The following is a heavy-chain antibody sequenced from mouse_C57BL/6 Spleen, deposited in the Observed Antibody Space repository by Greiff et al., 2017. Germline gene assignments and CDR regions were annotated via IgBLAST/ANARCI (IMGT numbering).Heavy chain of an antibody. D-gene: IGHD1-1*01. CDR3: ARDRGYYGSSYNYFDY. Sequence: EVQVVESGGGLVKPGGSLKLSCAASGFTFSSYAMSWVRQTPEKRLEWVATISDGGSYTYYPDNVKGRFTISRDNAKNNLYLQMSHLKSEDTAMYYCARDRGYYGSSYNYFDYWGQGTTLTVSS. CDR1: GFTFSSYA. CDR2: ISDGGSYT. J-gene: IGHJ2*01. V-gene: IGHV5-4*01.